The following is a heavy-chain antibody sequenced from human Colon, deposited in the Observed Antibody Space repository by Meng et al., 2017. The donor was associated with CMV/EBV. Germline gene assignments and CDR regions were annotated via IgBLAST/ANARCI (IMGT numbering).Heavy chain of an antibody. D-gene: IGHD2-21*02. Sequence: GGSLRLSCSAAGFTFITFSMHWVRQSPGKGLEWVAFIRYDGSKADYADSVTGRFTISRDNAKSSLHLQMTGLRPEDTAVYYCAKEFVLGTHLDHWGQGTLVTVSS. J-gene: IGHJ4*02. CDR3: AKEFVLGTHLDH. CDR1: GFTFITFS. V-gene: IGHV3-30*02. CDR2: IRYDGSKA.